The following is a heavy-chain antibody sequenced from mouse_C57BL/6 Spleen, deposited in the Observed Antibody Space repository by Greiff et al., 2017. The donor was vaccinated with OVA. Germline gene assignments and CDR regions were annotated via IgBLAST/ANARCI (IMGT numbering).Heavy chain of an antibody. CDR1: GFTFSSYA. V-gene: IGHV5-4*01. CDR2: ISDGGSYT. CDR3: ARERDLDYPFDY. D-gene: IGHD2-4*01. Sequence: EVKLMESGGGLLKPGGSLKLSCAASGFTFSSYAMSWVRQTPEKRLEWVATISDGGSYTYYPDNVKGRFTISRDNAKNNLYLQMSHLKSEDTAMYYCARERDLDYPFDYWGQGTTLTVSS. J-gene: IGHJ2*01.